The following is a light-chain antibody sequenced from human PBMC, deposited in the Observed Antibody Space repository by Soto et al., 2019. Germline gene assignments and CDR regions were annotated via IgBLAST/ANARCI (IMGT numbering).Light chain of an antibody. J-gene: IGKJ1*01. CDR2: DAS. CDR3: QQDHSYWT. Sequence: DIQMTQSPSTLSASVGDRVTITCRASQNIRSRLAWFQQKPGKAPKLLIYDASSLDSGVPQRFSGSGSGTEFTLTISSLQTDDFSTYYCQQDHSYWTVGQGTNVEI. CDR1: QNIRSR. V-gene: IGKV1-5*01.